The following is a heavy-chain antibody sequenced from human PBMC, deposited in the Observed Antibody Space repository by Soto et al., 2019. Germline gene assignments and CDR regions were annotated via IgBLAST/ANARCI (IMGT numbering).Heavy chain of an antibody. V-gene: IGHV1-18*01. Sequence: QVQLIQSGAEVKRPGASLKVSCRAAGYAFNTYGVSWVRQAPGQGLEWVGWISTSNGHTNFAQNFQGRVTLTTDTSTSTAYMELRSRTSDDTAVYYCVRDLLSAAPFFDLWGQVTLFTGSS. CDR2: ISTSNGHT. J-gene: IGHJ4*02. CDR3: VRDLLSAAPFFDL. CDR1: GYAFNTYG. D-gene: IGHD6-25*01.